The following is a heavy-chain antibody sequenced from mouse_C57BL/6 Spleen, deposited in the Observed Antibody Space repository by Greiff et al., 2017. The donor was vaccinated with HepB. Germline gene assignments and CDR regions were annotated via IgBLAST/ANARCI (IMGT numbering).Heavy chain of an antibody. V-gene: IGHV5-9-1*02. CDR2: ISSGGDYI. J-gene: IGHJ4*01. CDR1: GFTFSSYA. CDR3: TRDLGTTVPSMDY. Sequence: EVKLVESGEGLVKPGGSLKLSCAASGFTFSSYAMSWVRQTPEKRLEWVAYISSGGDYIYYADTVKGRFTISRDNARNTLYLQMSSLKSEDTAMYYCTRDLGTTVPSMDYWGQGTSVTVSS. D-gene: IGHD1-1*01.